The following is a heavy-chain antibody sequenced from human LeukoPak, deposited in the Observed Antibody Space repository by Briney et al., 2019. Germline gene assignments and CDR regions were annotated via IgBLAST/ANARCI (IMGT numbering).Heavy chain of an antibody. D-gene: IGHD1-26*01. CDR2: IHNDGITE. Sequence: GGSLTLSCAASGFTFSSFGMHWVRQTPGKGLEWLTFIHNDGITEYHADSVKGRFTISRDNSKNTVYLQMNSLRVEDTAVYYCAKDDPTGRYLWGQGTLVPVSS. CDR3: AKDDPTGRYL. CDR1: GFTFSSFG. V-gene: IGHV3-30*02. J-gene: IGHJ4*02.